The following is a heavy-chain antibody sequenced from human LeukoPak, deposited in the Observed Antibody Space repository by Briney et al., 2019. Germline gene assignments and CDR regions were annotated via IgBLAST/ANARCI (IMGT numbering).Heavy chain of an antibody. CDR1: GYTFTGYY. CDR3: ARDYSPNYYDSSGYYSISAFDI. Sequence: ASVKVSCKASGYTFTGYYMHWVRQAPGQGLEWMGIINPSGGSTSYAQKFQGRVTMTRDTSTSTVYMELSSLRSEDTAVYYCARDYSPNYYDSSGYYSISAFDIWGQGTMVTVSS. J-gene: IGHJ3*02. V-gene: IGHV1-46*01. D-gene: IGHD3-22*01. CDR2: INPSGGST.